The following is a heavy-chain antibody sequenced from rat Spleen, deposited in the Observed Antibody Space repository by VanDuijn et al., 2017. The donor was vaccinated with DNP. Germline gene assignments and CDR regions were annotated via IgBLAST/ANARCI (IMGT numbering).Heavy chain of an antibody. CDR1: GFTFSSYY. J-gene: IGHJ2*01. CDR3: KLGGGY. Sequence: EIQLVESGGGLVQPGRSLTLSCKVSGFTFSSYYMAWVRQTPTRGLEWVASISTGGGNTAYRDSVQGRFTISRDDAKSTLYLQMDSLRSEETATYYCKLGGGYWGQGVMVTVSS. V-gene: IGHV5S11*01. D-gene: IGHD5-1*01. CDR2: ISTGGGNT.